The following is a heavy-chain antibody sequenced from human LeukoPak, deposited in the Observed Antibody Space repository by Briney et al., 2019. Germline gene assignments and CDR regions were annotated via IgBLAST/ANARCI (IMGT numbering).Heavy chain of an antibody. CDR3: ARGGWPVDY. J-gene: IGHJ4*02. Sequence: PSETLCLTCTVSGGSIRSYYWSWIRQPPGKGLEWIGYIYYSGSTNYNPSLKSRVTISVDTSKNQFSLKLSSVTAADTAVYYCARGGWPVDYWGQGTLVTVSS. CDR2: IYYSGST. D-gene: IGHD6-19*01. V-gene: IGHV4-59*12. CDR1: GGSIRSYY.